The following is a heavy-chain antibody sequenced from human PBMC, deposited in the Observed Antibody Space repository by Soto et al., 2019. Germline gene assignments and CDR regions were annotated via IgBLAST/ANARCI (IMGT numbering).Heavy chain of an antibody. Sequence: TSETLSLTCTVSGGSISSYYWSWIRQPPGKGLEWIGYIYYSGSTNYNPSLKSRVTISVDTSKNQFSLKLSSVTAADTAVYYCASYYDIRVFQHWGQGTLVTVSS. CDR2: IYYSGST. J-gene: IGHJ1*01. D-gene: IGHD3-9*01. V-gene: IGHV4-59*01. CDR1: GGSISSYY. CDR3: ASYYDIRVFQH.